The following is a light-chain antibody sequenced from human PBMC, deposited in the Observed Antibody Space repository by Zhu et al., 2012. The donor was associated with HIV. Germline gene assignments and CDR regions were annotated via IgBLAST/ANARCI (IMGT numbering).Light chain of an antibody. CDR3: QHLTLYPT. J-gene: IGKJ4*01. CDR2: GAS. Sequence: DIQLTQSPSFLSASVGDRVTITCRASQGISNHLAWYHQKPGKAPKLLIYGASILQSGVPSRFSGSGSGTEFTLTISSLQPEDFATYFCQHLTLYPTFVGGSKVEIK. V-gene: IGKV1-9*01. CDR1: QGISNH.